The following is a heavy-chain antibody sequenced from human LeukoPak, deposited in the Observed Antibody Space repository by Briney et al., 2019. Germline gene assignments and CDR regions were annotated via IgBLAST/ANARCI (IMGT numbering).Heavy chain of an antibody. CDR3: ARVYEYTSSWYRNDY. D-gene: IGHD6-13*01. J-gene: IGHJ4*02. V-gene: IGHV3-7*01. CDR1: GFTFSSYS. Sequence: PGGSLRLSCAASGFTFSSYSMNWVRQAPGKGLEWVANINRDGSEKYYVDSVRGRFTISRDNAKNSLYLQMNSLRAEDTAVYYCARVYEYTSSWYRNDYWGQGTLVTVSS. CDR2: INRDGSEK.